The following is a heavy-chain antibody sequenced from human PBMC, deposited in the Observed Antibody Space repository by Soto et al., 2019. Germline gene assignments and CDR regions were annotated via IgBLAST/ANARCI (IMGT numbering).Heavy chain of an antibody. J-gene: IGHJ4*02. Sequence: SETLSLTCTVSGGSISSYYWSWIRQPAGKGLEWIGRIYTSGSTDYNPSLKSRVTMSVDTSKNQFSLKLSSVTAADTAVYYCAREFAKYDFWSGYYYFDYWGQGTLVTVSS. CDR1: GGSISSYY. D-gene: IGHD3-3*01. CDR3: AREFAKYDFWSGYYYFDY. CDR2: IYTSGST. V-gene: IGHV4-4*07.